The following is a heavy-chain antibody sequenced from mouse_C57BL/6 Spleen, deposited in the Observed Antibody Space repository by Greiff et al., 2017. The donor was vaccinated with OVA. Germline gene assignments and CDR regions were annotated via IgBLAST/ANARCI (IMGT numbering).Heavy chain of an antibody. Sequence: VQLKQSGPELVKPGASVKISCKASGYTFTDYSMNWVKQSHGKSLEWIGDINPNNGGTSFNQKFKGKATLTVDKSSSTAYMELRSLTSEDSAVYYCAGGYYVGFAYWGQGTLVTVSA. CDR3: AGGYYVGFAY. D-gene: IGHD2-3*01. CDR1: GYTFTDYS. CDR2: INPNNGGT. V-gene: IGHV1-26*01. J-gene: IGHJ3*01.